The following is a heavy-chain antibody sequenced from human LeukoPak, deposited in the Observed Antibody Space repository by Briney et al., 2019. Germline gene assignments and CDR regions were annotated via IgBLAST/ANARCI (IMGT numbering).Heavy chain of an antibody. D-gene: IGHD6-6*01. CDR3: ARESIAALPDY. CDR1: GGTFSSYT. Sequence: SVKVSCKASGGTFSSYTISWVRQAPGQGLEWMGRIIPIFGIANYAQKFRGRVTITADKSTSTAYMELSSLRSEDTAVYYCARESIAALPDYWGQGTLVTVSS. CDR2: IIPIFGIA. V-gene: IGHV1-69*02. J-gene: IGHJ4*02.